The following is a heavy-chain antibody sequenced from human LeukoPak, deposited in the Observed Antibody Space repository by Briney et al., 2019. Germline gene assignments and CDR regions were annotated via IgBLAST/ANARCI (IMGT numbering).Heavy chain of an antibody. Sequence: QPGGSLKLSCAASGFTFSGSAMHWVRQASGKGLEWVGRIRSKANSYATAYAASVKGRFTISRDDSKNTAYLQMNSLKTEDTAVYYCTRHLAFYYDSIGYFDYWGQGTLVTVSS. V-gene: IGHV3-73*01. CDR3: TRHLAFYYDSIGYFDY. J-gene: IGHJ4*02. D-gene: IGHD3-22*01. CDR1: GFTFSGSA. CDR2: IRSKANSYAT.